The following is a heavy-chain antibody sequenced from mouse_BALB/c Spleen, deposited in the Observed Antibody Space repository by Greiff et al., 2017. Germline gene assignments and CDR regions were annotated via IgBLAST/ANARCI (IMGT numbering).Heavy chain of an antibody. J-gene: IGHJ4*01. D-gene: IGHD2-4*01. CDR2: IYPGDGDT. CDR3: ARCFYYDSPMDY. Sequence: QVQLQQSGAELARPGASVKLSCKASGYTFTSYWMQWVKQRPGQGLEWIGAIYPGDGDTRYTQKFKGKATLTADKSSSTAYMQLSSLASEDSAVYYCARCFYYDSPMDYWGQGTSVTVSS. V-gene: IGHV1-87*01. CDR1: GYTFTSYW.